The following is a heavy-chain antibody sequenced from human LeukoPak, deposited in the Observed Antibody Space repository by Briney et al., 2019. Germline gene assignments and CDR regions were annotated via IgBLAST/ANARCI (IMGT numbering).Heavy chain of an antibody. CDR3: ARGLAGAYRIMDV. V-gene: IGHV3-74*01. Sequence: GGSLRLSCAASGFTFSTYWMHWVRQAPGKGLVWVSHINSDGSSTSYADSVKGRFTVSRDNTKNTLYLQMNSLRAEDAAVYYCARGLAGAYRIMDVWGQGTTVTVS. J-gene: IGHJ6*02. D-gene: IGHD6-19*01. CDR1: GFTFSTYW. CDR2: INSDGSST.